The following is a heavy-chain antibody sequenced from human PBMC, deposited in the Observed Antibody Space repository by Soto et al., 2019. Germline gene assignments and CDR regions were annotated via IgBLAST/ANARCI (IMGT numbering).Heavy chain of an antibody. V-gene: IGHV4-34*01. CDR2: INHSGST. CDR3: ARERRYQLLPYYYYMDV. Sequence: SETLSLTCAVYGGSFSGYYWSWIRQPPGKGLEWIGEINHSGSTNYNPSLKSRVTISVDTSKNQFSLKLSSVTAADTAVYYCARERRYQLLPYYYYMDVWGKGTTVTVSS. J-gene: IGHJ6*03. D-gene: IGHD2-2*01. CDR1: GGSFSGYY.